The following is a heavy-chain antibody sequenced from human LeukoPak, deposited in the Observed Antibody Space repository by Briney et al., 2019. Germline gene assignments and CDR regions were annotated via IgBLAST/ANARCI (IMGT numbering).Heavy chain of an antibody. CDR3: ARDDYGFWTGPHYYYYYLDV. CDR1: GFRFTIYE. J-gene: IGHJ6*03. V-gene: IGHV3-48*03. D-gene: IGHD3/OR15-3a*01. Sequence: GGSLRLSCEASGFRFTIYEMNWVRQAPGKGLEWISYITSNGRTTYYADSVKGRFTISRDNAKNSLYLQMNSLRAEDTAVYYCARDDYGFWTGPHYYYYYLDVWGKGTTVTVSS. CDR2: ITSNGRTT.